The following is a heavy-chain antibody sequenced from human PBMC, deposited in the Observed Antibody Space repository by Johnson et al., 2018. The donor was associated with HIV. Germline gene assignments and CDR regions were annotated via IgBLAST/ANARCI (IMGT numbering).Heavy chain of an antibody. CDR2: ISYDGSNK. D-gene: IGHD1-26*01. J-gene: IGHJ3*02. CDR3: ARGAMGAFDI. Sequence: QLVESGGGLVQPGGSLRLSCAASGFTFSSYAMSWVRQAPGKGLEWVAVISYDGSNKYYADSVKGRFTISRENAKNSLYLQMNSLRAGDTAVYYCARGAMGAFDIWGQGTMVTVSS. V-gene: IGHV3-30*14. CDR1: GFTFSSYA.